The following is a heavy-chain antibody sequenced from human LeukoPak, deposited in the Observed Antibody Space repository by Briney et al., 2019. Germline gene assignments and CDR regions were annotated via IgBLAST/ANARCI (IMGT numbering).Heavy chain of an antibody. V-gene: IGHV3-21*01. CDR1: GFTFSSYS. D-gene: IGHD6-19*01. Sequence: GGSLRLSCVVSGFTFSSYSMSWVRQAPGKGLEWVSSISASSNFISYADSVKGRFTISRDDAKKSLYLQMNSVRAEDTAVYYCARDPGYSSGWFDYWGQGALVTVSS. CDR3: ARDPGYSSGWFDY. J-gene: IGHJ4*02. CDR2: ISASSNFI.